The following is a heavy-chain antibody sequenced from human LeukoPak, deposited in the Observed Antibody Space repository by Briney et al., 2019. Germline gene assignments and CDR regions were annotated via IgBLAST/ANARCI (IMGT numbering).Heavy chain of an antibody. CDR3: ARARKVVVVAGWGAPDY. V-gene: IGHV3-21*01. Sequence: PGGSLRLSCAASGFTFSSYSMNWVRQAPGKGLEWVSSIRSSSSYIYYADSVKGRFTISRDNAKNSLYLQMNSLRAEDTAVYYCARARKVVVVAGWGAPDYWGQGTLVTVSS. D-gene: IGHD2-15*01. CDR1: GFTFSSYS. CDR2: IRSSSSYI. J-gene: IGHJ4*02.